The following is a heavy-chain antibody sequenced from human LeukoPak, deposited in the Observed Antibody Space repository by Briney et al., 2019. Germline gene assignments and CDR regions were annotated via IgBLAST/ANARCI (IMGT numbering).Heavy chain of an antibody. J-gene: IGHJ4*02. CDR3: AKAGCSSIRCYVNY. Sequence: PGRSLRLYCAASGFMFDDYAMHWVRQVPGKGLEWVSSISYNSSSIAYADSVKGRFTISRDNAKNSLYLQMNSLRVEDMALYHCAKAGCSSIRCYVNYWGQGTLVTVSS. CDR1: GFMFDDYA. D-gene: IGHD2-2*01. V-gene: IGHV3-9*03. CDR2: ISYNSSSI.